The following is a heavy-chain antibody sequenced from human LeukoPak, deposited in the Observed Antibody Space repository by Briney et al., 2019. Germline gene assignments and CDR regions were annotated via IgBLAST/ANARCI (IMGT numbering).Heavy chain of an antibody. CDR1: GFTFNTFN. V-gene: IGHV3-21*01. Sequence: GGSLRLSCAASGFTFNTFNVNWVRQAPGKGLEWVSSITSGGDYIYYADSVKGRFTTSRDNAKNSLSLQLNSLRVEDTAVYYCERGHYDVLAASYKWTPDYWGQGTLATVSS. CDR3: ERGHYDVLAASYKWTPDY. CDR2: ITSGGDYI. D-gene: IGHD3-9*01. J-gene: IGHJ4*02.